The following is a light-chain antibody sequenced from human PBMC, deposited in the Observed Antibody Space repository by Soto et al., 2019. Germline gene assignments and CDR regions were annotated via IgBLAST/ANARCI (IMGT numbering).Light chain of an antibody. V-gene: IGKV1-39*01. CDR3: QQSYRVPFT. CDR2: AAS. CDR1: QSISSY. Sequence: DIPMTQSPSSLSASVGDRVTITCRASQSISSYLNWYQQKPVKATKLLIYAASSLQSGVPSRFSGSGSGTDFTLTISCLQPEDFATYYCQQSYRVPFTVGPGTKVDIK. J-gene: IGKJ3*01.